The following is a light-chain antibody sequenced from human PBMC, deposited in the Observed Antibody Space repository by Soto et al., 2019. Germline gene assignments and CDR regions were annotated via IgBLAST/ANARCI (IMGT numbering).Light chain of an antibody. CDR1: QNVRTY. V-gene: IGKV1-39*01. CDR3: QQSYSSPWT. J-gene: IGKJ1*01. CDR2: GVS. Sequence: DIQMTQSPSSLSASVGDRVTITCRASQNVRTYLNWYQQKPGKAPNLLIYGVSTLHSGVPSRFSGSGSGTDVTLTISSLHPEDFATYYCQQSYSSPWTFGPGTKVEIK.